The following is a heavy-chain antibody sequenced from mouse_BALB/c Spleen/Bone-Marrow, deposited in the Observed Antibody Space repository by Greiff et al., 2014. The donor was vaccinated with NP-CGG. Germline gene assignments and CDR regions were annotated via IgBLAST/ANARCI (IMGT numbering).Heavy chain of an antibody. CDR2: ISNLAYST. CDR1: GFNFSDYG. Sequence: EVQGVESGGGVVQPGGSRKLSCAASGFNFSDYGMAWVRLAPGKGPEWVAFISNLAYSTYYADTVTGRFTISRENAKNTLYLEMSSLRFEDTAMYYCTRDRGYDGGYYFDYWGQGTTLTVSS. D-gene: IGHD2-2*01. J-gene: IGHJ2*01. V-gene: IGHV5-15*02. CDR3: TRDRGYDGGYYFDY.